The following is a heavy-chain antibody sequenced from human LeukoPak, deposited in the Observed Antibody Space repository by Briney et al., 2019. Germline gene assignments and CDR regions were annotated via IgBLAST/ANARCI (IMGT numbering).Heavy chain of an antibody. J-gene: IGHJ4*02. D-gene: IGHD6-13*01. Sequence: GGSLRLSCAASGFTFSSYWMHWVRQAPGKGLVWVSRINSGGSSTSYADSVKGRFTISRDNAKNTLYLQMNSLRAEDTAVYYCARVIPPGIAAAGTAQFFDYWGQGTLVTVSS. CDR2: INSGGSST. CDR1: GFTFSSYW. V-gene: IGHV3-74*01. CDR3: ARVIPPGIAAAGTAQFFDY.